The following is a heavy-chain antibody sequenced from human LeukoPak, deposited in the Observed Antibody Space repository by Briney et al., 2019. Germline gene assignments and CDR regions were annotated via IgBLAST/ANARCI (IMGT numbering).Heavy chain of an antibody. J-gene: IGHJ3*02. Sequence: PGGSLRLSCAASGFTFSSYAMSWVRQAPGKGLEWVSAISGSGGSTYYADPVKGRFTISRDNSKNTLYLQMNSLRAEDTAVYYCASIGYSSSRVAFDIWGQGTMVTVSS. CDR2: ISGSGGST. D-gene: IGHD6-13*01. CDR3: ASIGYSSSRVAFDI. V-gene: IGHV3-23*01. CDR1: GFTFSSYA.